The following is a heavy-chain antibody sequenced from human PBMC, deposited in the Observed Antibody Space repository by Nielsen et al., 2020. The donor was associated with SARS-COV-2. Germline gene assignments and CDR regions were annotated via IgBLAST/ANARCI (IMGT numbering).Heavy chain of an antibody. J-gene: IGHJ6*02. Sequence: SETLSLTCTVSGGSISSGGYYWSWIRHHPGKGLEWIGYIYFSGRTCYNPPLKSRVTISVDTSKNQFSLSLRSVTAADTAVYYCARESSGYDHYTYGMDVWGQGTTVTVSS. CDR2: IYFSGRT. CDR1: GGSISSGGYY. CDR3: ARESSGYDHYTYGMDV. V-gene: IGHV4-31*03. D-gene: IGHD5-12*01.